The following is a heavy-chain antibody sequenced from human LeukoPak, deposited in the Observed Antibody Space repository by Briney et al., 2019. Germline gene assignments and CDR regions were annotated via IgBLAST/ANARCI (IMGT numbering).Heavy chain of an antibody. CDR2: IYYTGTT. V-gene: IGHV4-59*08. CDR1: GGSISRDY. Sequence: SETLSLTCTVSGGSISRDYWSWIRQPPGKGLEWIGYIYYTGTTNYNPSLKSRVTISVDTSKNQFSLKLSSVTAADTAVYYCARLKGYSSGWYPSYYFDYWGQGTLVTVSS. J-gene: IGHJ4*02. D-gene: IGHD6-19*01. CDR3: ARLKGYSSGWYPSYYFDY.